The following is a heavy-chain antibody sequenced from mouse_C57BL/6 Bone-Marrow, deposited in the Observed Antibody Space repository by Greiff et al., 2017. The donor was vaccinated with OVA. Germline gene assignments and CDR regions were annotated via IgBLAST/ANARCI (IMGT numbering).Heavy chain of an antibody. CDR3: ARNWGYWYFDV. J-gene: IGHJ1*03. V-gene: IGHV1-82*01. CDR1: GYAFSSSW. D-gene: IGHD4-1*01. Sequence: VKVVESGPELVKPGASVKISCKASGYAFSSSWMNWVKQRPGKGLEWIGRIYPGDGDTNYNGKFKGKATLTADKSSSTAYMQLSSLTSEDSAVYFCARNWGYWYFDVWGTGTTVTVSS. CDR2: IYPGDGDT.